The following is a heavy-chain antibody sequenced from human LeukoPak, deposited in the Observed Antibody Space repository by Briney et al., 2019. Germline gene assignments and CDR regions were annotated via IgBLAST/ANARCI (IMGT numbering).Heavy chain of an antibody. D-gene: IGHD1-1*01. CDR2: ISGDSTYI. J-gene: IGHJ4*02. V-gene: IGHV3-21*01. CDR3: ARVSGRLERQSDLDY. Sequence: PGGSLRLSCAASGFTFASYSMHWVRQAPGKGLEWVSSISGDSTYIYNAGSVKGRFTISRDNAQASLYLQMISLRADDTAVYYCARVSGRLERQSDLDYWGQGTLVIVSS. CDR1: GFTFASYS.